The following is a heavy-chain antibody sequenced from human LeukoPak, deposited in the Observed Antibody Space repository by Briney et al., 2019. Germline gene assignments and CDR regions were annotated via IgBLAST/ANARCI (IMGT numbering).Heavy chain of an antibody. CDR1: GFTLRSYW. Sequence: PGGSLRLSCVASGFTLRSYWMHWVRQVPGKGLMWVSRINSDGSSTDYADSVKGRFTISRDNAKNTLFLQMSSLRVEDTAMYYCVRNSEEYVRGSYRYADAFDIWGQGTMVTVSS. V-gene: IGHV3-74*01. CDR3: VRNSEEYVRGSYRYADAFDI. D-gene: IGHD3-16*02. CDR2: INSDGSST. J-gene: IGHJ3*02.